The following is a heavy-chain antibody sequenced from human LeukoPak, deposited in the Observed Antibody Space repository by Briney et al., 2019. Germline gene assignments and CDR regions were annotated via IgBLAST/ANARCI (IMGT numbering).Heavy chain of an antibody. CDR1: GFTFDDHT. CDR2: INWQGGDP. J-gene: IGHJ4*02. V-gene: IGHV3-43*01. CDR3: AKQGYGGSSGGAYFDY. D-gene: IGHD4-23*01. Sequence: GGSLRLSCTASGFTFDDHTMHWVRQTPGKGLEWVARINWQGGDPYYADSVKGRFTISRDNSRNSLYLQMNSLRLDDTALDYCAKQGYGGSSGGAYFDYWGQGALVTVSS.